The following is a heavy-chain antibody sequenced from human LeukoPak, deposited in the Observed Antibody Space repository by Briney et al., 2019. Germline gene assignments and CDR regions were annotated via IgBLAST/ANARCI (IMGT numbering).Heavy chain of an antibody. CDR3: TRAALRLFQTLDY. Sequence: GGSLRLSCAVSGFTFSDYYMSWIRQAPGKGLEWVSYISSSGSTIYYADSVKGRFTISRDNAKNSLYLQMNSLRAEDTAVYYCTRAALRLFQTLDYWGQGTLVTVSS. D-gene: IGHD3-22*01. CDR1: GFTFSDYY. V-gene: IGHV3-11*01. CDR2: ISSSGSTI. J-gene: IGHJ4*02.